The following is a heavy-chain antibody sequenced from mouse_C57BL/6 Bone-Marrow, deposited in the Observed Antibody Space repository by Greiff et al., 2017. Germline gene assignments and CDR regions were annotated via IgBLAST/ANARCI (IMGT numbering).Heavy chain of an antibody. CDR3: TRNSYTVSYYKALDY. V-gene: IGHV6-6*01. CDR1: GFTFSDAW. CDR2: IRNKANNHAT. D-gene: IGHD2-12*01. Sequence: EVMLVESGGGLVQPGGSMKLSCAASGFTFSDAWMDWVRQSPEKGLEWVAEIRNKANNHATYYAESVKGRFTISRDDSKSSVYLQMNSLRAEDTGIYYCTRNSYTVSYYKALDYWGQGTTLTVSS. J-gene: IGHJ2*01.